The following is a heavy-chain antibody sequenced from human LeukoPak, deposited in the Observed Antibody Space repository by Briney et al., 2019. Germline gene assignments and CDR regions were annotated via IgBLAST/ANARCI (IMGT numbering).Heavy chain of an antibody. CDR1: GTSINTYS. CDR3: ARGDQEFDY. J-gene: IGHJ4*02. Sequence: PSQTLSFACTVSGTSINTYSWSWIRQTPGKGLEWIGYVYASGDYNSGINTYNPSLESRVTITVDTSKNQFALRLTSLTAAGAAVYYCARGDQEFDYWGQGTRVTVSS. CDR2: VYASGDYNSGIN. V-gene: IGHV4-59*13.